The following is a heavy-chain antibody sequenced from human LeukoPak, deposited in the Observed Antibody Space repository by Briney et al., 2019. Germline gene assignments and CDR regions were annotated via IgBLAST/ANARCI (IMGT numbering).Heavy chain of an antibody. CDR3: ARDYFYCGGDCFVDY. D-gene: IGHD2-21*02. CDR2: ISSGGRSI. CDR1: GFTFSSYG. Sequence: GGSLRLSCAASGFTFSSYGMNWVRQAPGKGREWVSSISSGGRSIDLADSVKGRFTISRDNAKNSLYLQMNSLRAEDTAVYFCARDYFYCGGDCFVDYWGQGTLVTVSS. J-gene: IGHJ4*02. V-gene: IGHV3-21*01.